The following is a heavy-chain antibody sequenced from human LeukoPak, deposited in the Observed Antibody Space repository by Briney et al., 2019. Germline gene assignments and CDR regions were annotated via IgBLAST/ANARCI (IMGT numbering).Heavy chain of an antibody. CDR3: ARHRELRSWFDP. D-gene: IGHD1-26*01. CDR1: GGSFSGYY. V-gene: IGHV4-34*01. Sequence: PSETLSLTYAVYGGSFSGYYWSWIRQPPGKGLEWIGEINHSGSTNYNPSPKSRVTISVDTSKNQFSLKLSSVTAADTAVYYCARHRELRSWFDPWGQGTLVTVSS. CDR2: INHSGST. J-gene: IGHJ5*02.